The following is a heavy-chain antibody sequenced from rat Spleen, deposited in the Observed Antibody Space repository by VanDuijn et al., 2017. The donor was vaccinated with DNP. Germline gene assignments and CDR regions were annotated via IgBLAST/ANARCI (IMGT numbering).Heavy chain of an antibody. CDR2: ISTGGGST. J-gene: IGHJ2*01. D-gene: IGHD1-11*01. V-gene: IGHV5-27*01. Sequence: EVQLVESGGGLVQPGRSLKLSCAASGFTFSNYYMAWVRQAPTKGLEWVAYISTGGGSTYYRDSVKGRFTISRDNAKSTLYLQMDSLRSEDTATYYCTTDRSDINYGDYFDYWGQGVMVTVSS. CDR3: TTDRSDINYGDYFDY. CDR1: GFTFSNYY.